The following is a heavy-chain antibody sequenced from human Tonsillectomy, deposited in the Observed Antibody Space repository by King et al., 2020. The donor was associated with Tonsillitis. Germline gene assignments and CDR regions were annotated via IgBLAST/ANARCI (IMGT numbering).Heavy chain of an antibody. CDR2: ISYDGSNK. V-gene: IGHV3-30*18. J-gene: IGHJ4*02. CDR1: GFTFSSYG. Sequence: VQLVESGGGVVQPGRSLRLSCAASGFTFSSYGMHWVRQAPGKGLEWVAVISYDGSNKYYADSVKGRFTISRDNSKNTLYLQMNSLRAEDPAVYYCAKEDSNWLARWYFDYWGQGTLVTVSS. D-gene: IGHD1-1*01. CDR3: AKEDSNWLARWYFDY.